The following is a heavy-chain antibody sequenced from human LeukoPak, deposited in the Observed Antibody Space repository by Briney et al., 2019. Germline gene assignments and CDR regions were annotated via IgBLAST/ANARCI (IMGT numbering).Heavy chain of an antibody. V-gene: IGHV3-48*03. J-gene: IGHJ4*02. CDR1: GFTFSSYE. CDR2: ISSSGSTI. CDR3: ARQHDYGDYGGWY. Sequence: PGGSLGLSCAASGFTFSSYEMNWVRQAPGKGLEWVSYISSSGSTIYYADSVKGRFTISRDNAKNSLYLQMNSLRAEDTAVYYCARQHDYGDYGGWYWGQGTLVTVSS. D-gene: IGHD4-17*01.